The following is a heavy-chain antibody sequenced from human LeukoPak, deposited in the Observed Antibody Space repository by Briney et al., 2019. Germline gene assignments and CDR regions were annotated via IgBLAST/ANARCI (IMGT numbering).Heavy chain of an antibody. V-gene: IGHV4-59*08. CDR2: ISHSGTT. D-gene: IGHD5-24*01. J-gene: IGHJ3*02. CDR1: GGSIRTYS. CDR3: ARGRDGYNRRRDAFDI. Sequence: SETLSLTCIVSGGSIRTYSWNWIRQSPGKGLEWIGYISHSGTTSYRSSLKSRVTISVDTSKNQFSLKLSSVTAADTAVYYCARGRDGYNRRRDAFDIWGQGTMVTVSS.